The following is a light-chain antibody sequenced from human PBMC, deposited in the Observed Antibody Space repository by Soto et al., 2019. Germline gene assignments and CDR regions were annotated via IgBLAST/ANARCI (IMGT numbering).Light chain of an antibody. CDR3: QQYGRSPLT. CDR1: QSVRNNY. Sequence: EIALTQSPDTLSLSPGERATLSCRASQSVRNNYLAWYQQKPGQAPRFLIYDASSRATGIPDRFSGSGSGTDFTLTISRLEPEDFAVYYCQQYGRSPLTFGGGTKVDIK. CDR2: DAS. J-gene: IGKJ4*01. V-gene: IGKV3-20*01.